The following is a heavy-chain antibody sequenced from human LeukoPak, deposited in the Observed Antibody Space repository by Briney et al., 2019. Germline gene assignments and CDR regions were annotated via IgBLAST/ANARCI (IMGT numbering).Heavy chain of an antibody. V-gene: IGHV3-33*01. J-gene: IGHJ4*02. D-gene: IGHD3-16*01. Sequence: GGSLRLSCAASGFSFSTYGMHWVRQAPGKGLEWVALIRNAGTNTYYADSVKGRFTISRDNSKNTLYLQMNSLRAEDTAVYYCVGDTPPGGDYYLDYWGQGTLVIVSS. CDR2: IRNAGTNT. CDR3: VGDTPPGGDYYLDY. CDR1: GFSFSTYG.